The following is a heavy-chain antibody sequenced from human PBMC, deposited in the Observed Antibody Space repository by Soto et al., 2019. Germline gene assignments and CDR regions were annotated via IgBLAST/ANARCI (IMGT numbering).Heavy chain of an antibody. Sequence: PGGSLRLSCAASGFTFSDYYMSWIRQAPGKGLEWVSYISSSGSTIYYADSVKGRFTISRDNAKNSLYLQMNSLRAEDTAVYYCAREVLLWFGESNAFDIWGQGTMVTVS. V-gene: IGHV3-11*01. J-gene: IGHJ3*02. CDR1: GFTFSDYY. CDR2: ISSSGSTI. CDR3: AREVLLWFGESNAFDI. D-gene: IGHD3-10*01.